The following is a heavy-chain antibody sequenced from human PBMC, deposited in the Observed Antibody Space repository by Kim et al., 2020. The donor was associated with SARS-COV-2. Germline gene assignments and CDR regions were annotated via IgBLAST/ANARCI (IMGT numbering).Heavy chain of an antibody. CDR2: INSDGRNT. D-gene: IGHD3-10*01. V-gene: IGHV3-74*01. J-gene: IGHJ6*01. CDR1: GFSLSDYW. Sequence: GGSLRLSCAVSGFSLSDYWMHWVRQAPGKGLEWVSRINSDGRNTGYVDPVKGRFTISRDNGKNTLYLQMNSLRVEDTAVYYCARDPRGGIYFFDGLDVWG. CDR3: ARDPRGGIYFFDGLDV.